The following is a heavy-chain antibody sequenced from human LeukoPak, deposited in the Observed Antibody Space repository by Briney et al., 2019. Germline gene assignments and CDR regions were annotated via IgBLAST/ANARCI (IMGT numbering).Heavy chain of an antibody. CDR2: IYSGGST. J-gene: IGHJ4*02. D-gene: IGHD6-13*01. V-gene: IGHV3-53*05. CDR3: AKERYSSSSLFAVTPFDY. CDR1: GFTVNSNY. Sequence: GGSLRLSCAASGFTVNSNYMSWVRQAPGKGLEWVSVIYSGGSTYYADSVKGRFTISRDNPKNALYLQMNSLRVEDTAVYYCAKERYSSSSLFAVTPFDYWGQGTRITVSS.